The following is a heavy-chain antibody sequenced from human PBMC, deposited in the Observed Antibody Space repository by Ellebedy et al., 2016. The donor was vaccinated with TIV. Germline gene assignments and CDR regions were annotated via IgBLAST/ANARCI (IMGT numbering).Heavy chain of an antibody. Sequence: ASVKVSCKASGGTFSSYAISWVRQAPGQGLEWMGRIIPILGIANYAQKLQGRVTMTTETSTSTAYMELRSLRSDDTAVYYCARPVLGGSYYFDYWGQGTLVTVSS. CDR1: GGTFSSYA. CDR3: ARPVLGGSYYFDY. J-gene: IGHJ4*02. CDR2: IIPILGIA. V-gene: IGHV1-69*04. D-gene: IGHD1-26*01.